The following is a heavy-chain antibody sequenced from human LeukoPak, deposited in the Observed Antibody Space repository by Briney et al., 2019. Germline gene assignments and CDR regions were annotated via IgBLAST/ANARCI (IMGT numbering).Heavy chain of an antibody. V-gene: IGHV3-53*01. CDR3: AKERDVVVVAAFDY. D-gene: IGHD2-15*01. J-gene: IGHJ4*02. CDR1: GFTVSSNY. Sequence: GGSLRLSCAASGFTVSSNYMSWVRQAPGKGLEWVSVIYDDGTTYYADSVKGRFTISRDNSKNTLYLQMNSLRAEDTAVYYCAKERDVVVVAAFDYWGQGTLVTVSS. CDR2: IYDDGTT.